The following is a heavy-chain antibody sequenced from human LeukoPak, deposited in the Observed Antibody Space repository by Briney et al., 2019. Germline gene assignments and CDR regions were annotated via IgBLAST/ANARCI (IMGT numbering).Heavy chain of an antibody. J-gene: IGHJ4*02. CDR1: GGSISGYY. V-gene: IGHV4-59*08. CDR2: IYYSGST. CDR3: TRRRGGGDGFFDY. D-gene: IGHD3-16*01. Sequence: SETLSLTCTVSGGSISGYYWTWIRQPPGKGLEWFGYIYYSGSTNYNPSLKSRVTISVDTSKNQFSLKLSSVTAADTAVYYCTRRRGGGDGFFDYWGQGTLVTVSS.